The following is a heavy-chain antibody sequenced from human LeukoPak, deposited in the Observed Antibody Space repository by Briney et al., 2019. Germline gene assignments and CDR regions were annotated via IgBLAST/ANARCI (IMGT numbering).Heavy chain of an antibody. V-gene: IGHV4-61*02. D-gene: IGHD2-2*01. CDR2: VDLGGRT. J-gene: IGHJ5*02. Sequence: SQTLSLTCNVSGYSISSGDYYWTWIRQPAGKGLEWIGRVDLGGRTSYNTNLIRRVTVSVDPSKNQFSLSLTSVTAADTATYYCAREGAYCSGTDCFATTVDAWGPGALVTVSS. CDR3: AREGAYCSGTDCFATTVDA. CDR1: GYSISSGDYY.